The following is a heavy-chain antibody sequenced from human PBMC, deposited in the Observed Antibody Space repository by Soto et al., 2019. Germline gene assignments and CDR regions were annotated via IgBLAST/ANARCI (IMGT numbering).Heavy chain of an antibody. CDR3: ARRYGASFDY. D-gene: IGHD4-17*01. V-gene: IGHV4-59*01. J-gene: IGHJ4*02. CDR2: IYYSGST. CDR1: GGSISSYY. Sequence: XXTLSLACTVSGGSISSYYWCWIRQPPGKGLEWIGYIYYSGSTNYNPSLKSRVTISVDTSKNQFSLKLSSVTAADTAVYYCARRYGASFDYWGQGTLVTVSS.